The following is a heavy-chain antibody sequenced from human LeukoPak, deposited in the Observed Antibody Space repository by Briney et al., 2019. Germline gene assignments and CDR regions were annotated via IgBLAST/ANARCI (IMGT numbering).Heavy chain of an antibody. CDR3: ARAGALRGYSYRSDP. V-gene: IGHV1-18*01. CDR1: GYTFTSYG. CDR2: ISAYNGNT. J-gene: IGHJ5*02. Sequence: ASVKVSCKASGYTFTSYGISWVRQAPGQGLEWMGWISAYNGNTNYAQKLQGRVTMTTDTSTSTAYMELRSLRSDDTAVYYCARAGALRGYSYRSDPWGQGTLVTVSS. D-gene: IGHD5-18*01.